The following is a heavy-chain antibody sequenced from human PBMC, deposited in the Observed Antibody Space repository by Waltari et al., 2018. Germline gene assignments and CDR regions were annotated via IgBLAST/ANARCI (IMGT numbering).Heavy chain of an antibody. CDR2: VYHSGVS. J-gene: IGHJ4*02. Sequence: QVQLQESGPGLVKPSETLSLTCTVSDYSIASGYFWGWIRQPPGGGLDWIGSVYHSGVSYYKSSLRSRVTMSVDTSKNQFSLYLSSVTAADTAVYYCARDPSDILTGSGYYFDFWGQGALVTVSS. CDR1: DYSIASGYF. D-gene: IGHD3-9*01. CDR3: ARDPSDILTGSGYYFDF. V-gene: IGHV4-38-2*02.